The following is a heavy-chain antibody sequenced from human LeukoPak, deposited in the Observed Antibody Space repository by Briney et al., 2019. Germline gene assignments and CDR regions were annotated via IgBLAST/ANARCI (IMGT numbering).Heavy chain of an antibody. D-gene: IGHD1-26*01. J-gene: IGHJ3*02. CDR3: AKRLLVGGTRGAYAFDI. Sequence: GGSLRLSCAAPGFTFNSYGMHWVRQAPGKGLEWVSALSSGGGGIYYADPVEGGLTITRENSKNRLDLQMNSLRGEDNAGYYCAKRLLVGGTRGAYAFDIWGRGTMVTVSS. CDR1: GFTFNSYG. CDR2: LSSGGGGI. V-gene: IGHV3-23*01.